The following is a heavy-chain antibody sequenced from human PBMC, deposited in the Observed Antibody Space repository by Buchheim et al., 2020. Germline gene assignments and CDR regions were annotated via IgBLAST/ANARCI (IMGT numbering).Heavy chain of an antibody. Sequence: EVKLVQSGGGLVQPGGSLRLSCAASGFSFRAYWMHWVRQGPGKGRVWVSRINTDGITKFYADSVEGRFTISRDNAKNTLYLQMNSLTVEDTAIYYCAGEMVEGRDVYGGYFSYGMAVWGQGTT. V-gene: IGHV3-74*01. CDR3: AGEMVEGRDVYGGYFSYGMAV. D-gene: IGHD5-24*01. CDR2: INTDGITK. J-gene: IGHJ6*02. CDR1: GFSFRAYW.